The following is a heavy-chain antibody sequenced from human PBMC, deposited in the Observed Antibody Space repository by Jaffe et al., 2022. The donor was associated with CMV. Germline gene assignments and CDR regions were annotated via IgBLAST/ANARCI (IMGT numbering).Heavy chain of an antibody. V-gene: IGHV3-21*01. Sequence: EVQLVESGGGLVKPGGSLRLSCAASGFTFSSYSMNWVRQAPGKGLEWVSSISSSSSYIYYADSVKGRFTISRDNAKNSLYLQMNSLRAEDTAVYYCARVFLVVEVVDLSDAFDIWGQGTMVTVSS. J-gene: IGHJ3*02. D-gene: IGHD2-15*01. CDR2: ISSSSSYI. CDR3: ARVFLVVEVVDLSDAFDI. CDR1: GFTFSSYS.